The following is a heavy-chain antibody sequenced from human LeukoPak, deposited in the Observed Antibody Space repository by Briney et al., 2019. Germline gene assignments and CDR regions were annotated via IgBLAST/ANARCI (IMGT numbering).Heavy chain of an antibody. V-gene: IGHV4-34*01. J-gene: IGHJ4*02. CDR1: GGSSSGYY. CDR2: INLSGST. Sequence: SETLSLTCAVYGGSSSGYYWSWIRQPPGKGLEWIGEINLSGSTNYNPSLKSRVTMSLDTSNNQVSLKLNSVTAADTAVYYCARHISSGGTYAHFDYXXQGTLVTVSS. CDR3: ARHISSGGTYAHFDY. D-gene: IGHD1-26*01.